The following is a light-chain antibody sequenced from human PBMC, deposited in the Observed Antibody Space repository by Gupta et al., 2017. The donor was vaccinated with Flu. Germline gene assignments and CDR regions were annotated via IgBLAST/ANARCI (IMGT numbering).Light chain of an antibody. CDR2: GVT. V-gene: IGLV2-14*01. CDR3: SSVISSGTLV. J-gene: IGLJ2*01. CDR1: SSDIGSYNF. Sequence: QSALTQPASVSGSPGPSITISCTGTSSDIGSYNFVSWYQQHPGQAPKLLIYGVTNRPSGVANRFSASKSGDTASLTISVLQAEDAADYYCSSVISSGTLVFGGGTKLTVL.